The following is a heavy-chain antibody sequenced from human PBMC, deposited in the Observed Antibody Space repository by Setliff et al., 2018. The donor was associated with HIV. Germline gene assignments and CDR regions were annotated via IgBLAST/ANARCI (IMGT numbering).Heavy chain of an antibody. CDR3: TRDLWGDDYYYNNMDV. CDR2: IYHSGTT. CDR1: GYSITSGFY. Sequence: SETLSLTCGVSGYSITSGFYWGWIRQPPGKGLEWIGSIYHSGTTNYNSSLKSRVTISVDTSKNQFSLKLSSVTAADTAVYYCTRDLWGDDYYYNNMDVWGKGTTVTVSS. V-gene: IGHV4-38-2*02. J-gene: IGHJ6*03. D-gene: IGHD2-21*02.